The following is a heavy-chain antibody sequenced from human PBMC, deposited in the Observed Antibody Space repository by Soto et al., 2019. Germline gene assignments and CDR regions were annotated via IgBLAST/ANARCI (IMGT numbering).Heavy chain of an antibody. CDR1: GVSISSSQW. J-gene: IGHJ6*04. CDR3: GRTKDYFYGVDV. CDR2: IYHNERT. V-gene: IGHV4-4*02. Sequence: QVQLQESGPGLVKPSGTLSLTCAVSGVSISSSQWWSWVRQPPGKGLEWIGEIYHNERTNYNPSLKSRLTMSLDRSKNKVSLKLSSVTAADTATYYCGRTKDYFYGVDVWGEGTTVTVSS.